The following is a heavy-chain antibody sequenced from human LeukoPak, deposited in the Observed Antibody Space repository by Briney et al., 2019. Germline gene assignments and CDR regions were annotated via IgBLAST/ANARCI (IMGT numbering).Heavy chain of an antibody. CDR3: ARELGYNWNYVNEDY. CDR2: ISPSGGST. V-gene: IGHV1-46*01. J-gene: IGHJ4*02. CDR1: GYTFTSYY. D-gene: IGHD1-7*01. Sequence: ASVKVSCKASGYTFTSYYMHWVRQAPGQGLEWMGIISPSGGSTSYAQKFHGRVTMTRDTSTSTVYMELSSLRSEDTAVYYCARELGYNWNYVNEDYWGQGTLVTVSS.